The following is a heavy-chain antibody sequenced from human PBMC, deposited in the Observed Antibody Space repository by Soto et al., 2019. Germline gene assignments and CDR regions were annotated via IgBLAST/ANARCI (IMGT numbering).Heavy chain of an antibody. J-gene: IGHJ5*02. Sequence: SETLSLTCTVSGGSINSGGFYWSWIRQLPEKGLEWIAYIFPSGSTSYNPSLRSRVSISADTSKNQLSLSLTSVTVADTAVYYCAGGGSGDNWLDPWGQGIRVT. V-gene: IGHV4-31*03. CDR1: GGSINSGGFY. CDR2: IFPSGST. CDR3: AGGGSGDNWLDP.